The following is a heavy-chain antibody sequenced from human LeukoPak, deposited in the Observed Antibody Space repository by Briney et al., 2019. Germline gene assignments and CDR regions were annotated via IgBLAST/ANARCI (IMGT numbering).Heavy chain of an antibody. D-gene: IGHD3-10*01. CDR1: GGSISSY. CDR2: IYFSGTT. Sequence: SETLSVTCTVSGGSISSYWSWIRQSPGKGLEWIGYIYFSGTTNYNPSLKSRLTITIDTSRNQFSLELSSVTAADTAIYYCVSGGSYLTKWGQGTLVTVSS. J-gene: IGHJ4*02. V-gene: IGHV4-59*01. CDR3: VSGGSYLTK.